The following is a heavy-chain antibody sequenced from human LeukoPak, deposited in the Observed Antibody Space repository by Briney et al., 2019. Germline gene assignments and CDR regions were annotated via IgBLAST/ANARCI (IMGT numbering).Heavy chain of an antibody. V-gene: IGHV3-30*02. CDR3: ARLYSDYHVFDI. J-gene: IGHJ3*02. CDR1: GFSFSSYG. D-gene: IGHD4-11*01. CDR2: IRYGGSNK. Sequence: GGSLRLSCAASGFSFSSYGMHWVRQAPGKGLEWVAFIRYGGSNKYYADSVKGRFTISRDNSKPTLYLQMNSLRAEDTAIYYCARLYSDYHVFDIWGQGTMVTVSS.